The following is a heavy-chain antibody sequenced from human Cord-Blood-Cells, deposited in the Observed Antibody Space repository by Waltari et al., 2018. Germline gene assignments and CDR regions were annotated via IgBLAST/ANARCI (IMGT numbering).Heavy chain of an antibody. CDR3: ARDRGGGSVDY. V-gene: IGHV3-48*01. CDR1: GFTFSSYS. Sequence: EVQLVESGGGLVQPGGSLRLSCAASGFTFSSYSMNWVRQAPGKGLEWVSYISSSSSTNYSADSGKGRFTISRDNAKNSLYLQMNSLRAEDTAVYYCARDRGGGSVDYWGQGTLVTVSS. CDR2: ISSSSSTN. J-gene: IGHJ4*02. D-gene: IGHD5-12*01.